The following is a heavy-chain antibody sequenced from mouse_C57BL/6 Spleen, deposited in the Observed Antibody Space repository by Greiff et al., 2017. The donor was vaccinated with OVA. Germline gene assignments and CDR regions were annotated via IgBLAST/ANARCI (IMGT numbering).Heavy chain of an antibody. Sequence: EVKLEESGGGLVKPGGSLKLSCAASGFTFSDYGMHWVRQAPEKGLEWVAYISSGSSTIYYADTVKGRFTISRDNAKNTLFLQMTRLRSEDTAMYYCARPGGSSPHWYFDVWGTGTTVTVSS. CDR3: ARPGGSSPHWYFDV. J-gene: IGHJ1*03. CDR1: GFTFSDYG. D-gene: IGHD1-1*01. CDR2: ISSGSSTI. V-gene: IGHV5-17*01.